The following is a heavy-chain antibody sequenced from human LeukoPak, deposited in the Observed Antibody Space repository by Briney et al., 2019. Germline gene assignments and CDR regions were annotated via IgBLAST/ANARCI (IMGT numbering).Heavy chain of an antibody. V-gene: IGHV1-18*01. J-gene: IGHJ6*03. CDR1: GYTFTSYG. Sequence: ASVKVSCKASGYTFTSYGISWVRQAPGRGLEWMGWISAYNGNTNYAQKLQGRVTMTTDTSTSTAYMELRSLRSDDTAVYYCARDSSSWYLVSIYYYYMDVWGKGTTVTVSS. D-gene: IGHD6-13*01. CDR2: ISAYNGNT. CDR3: ARDSSSWYLVSIYYYYMDV.